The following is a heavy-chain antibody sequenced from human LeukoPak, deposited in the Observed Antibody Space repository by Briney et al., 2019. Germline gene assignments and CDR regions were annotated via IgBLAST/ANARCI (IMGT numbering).Heavy chain of an antibody. CDR2: ISYSGST. Sequence: SETLSLTCSVSGASIRSYYWSWIRQPPGKGLEWIGDISYSGSTTYIPSLKSRVTISVDTSKNQFSLKLSSVTAADTAVYYCARDLGVGYFDYWGQGTLVTVSA. CDR1: GASIRSYY. D-gene: IGHD7-27*01. CDR3: ARDLGVGYFDY. J-gene: IGHJ4*02. V-gene: IGHV4-59*01.